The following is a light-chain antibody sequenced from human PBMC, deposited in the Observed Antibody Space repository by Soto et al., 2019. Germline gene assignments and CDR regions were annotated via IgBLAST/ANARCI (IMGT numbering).Light chain of an antibody. CDR2: GNS. V-gene: IGLV1-40*01. Sequence: QSVLTQPPSVSGAPGQRVTISCTGRSSNIGAGYDVHWYQQLPGTAPKLLIYGNSNRPSGVPDRFSGSKSGTSASLAITGLQAEDEADYYCQSYDSSPVVFGGGTKVTVL. J-gene: IGLJ2*01. CDR1: SSNIGAGYD. CDR3: QSYDSSPVV.